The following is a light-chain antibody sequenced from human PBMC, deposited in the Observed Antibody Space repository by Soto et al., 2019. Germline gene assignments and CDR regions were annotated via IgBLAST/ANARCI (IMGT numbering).Light chain of an antibody. CDR3: KQYNNWIMYT. V-gene: IGKV3-15*01. J-gene: IGKJ2*01. CDR2: GAS. Sequence: EIVMTQSPDTLSVSPGERATLSCRASPSVSSNLTWYQQKPGQAHRLLISGASTRATGIPDEFNGSGYRTEFTLTISSLHSEDFSVYYGKQYNNWIMYTFGQGTKLEI. CDR1: PSVSSN.